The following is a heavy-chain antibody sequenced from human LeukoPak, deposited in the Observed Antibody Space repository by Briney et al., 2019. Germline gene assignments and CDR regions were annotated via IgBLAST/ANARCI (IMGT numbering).Heavy chain of an antibody. J-gene: IGHJ4*02. D-gene: IGHD6-19*01. Sequence: GGSLRLSCAASGFTFSGYIMNWVRQAPGKGLVWVSFIGSTGNPIYYADSVKGRFTVSRDNAKNSLYLQMNSLRAEDTAVYYCARDQWLDYWGQGTLVTVSS. CDR1: GFTFSGYI. CDR2: IGSTGNPI. CDR3: ARDQWLDY. V-gene: IGHV3-48*01.